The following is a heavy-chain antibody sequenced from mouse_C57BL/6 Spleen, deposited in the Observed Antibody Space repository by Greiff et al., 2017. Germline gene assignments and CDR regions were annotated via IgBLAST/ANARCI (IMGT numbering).Heavy chain of an antibody. CDR1: GYSITSGYY. CDR2: IRYDGSN. D-gene: IGHD2-4*01. Sequence: DVQLQEPGPGLVKPSPSLSLTCSASGYSITSGYYRNWIRQFPGNKLEWMGYIRYDGSNNYNPSLKNRISITRDTSKNQFFLKLNSVTTADTATYYCAREVDYDDGGYWYFDVWGTGTTVTVSS. V-gene: IGHV3-6*01. J-gene: IGHJ1*03. CDR3: AREVDYDDGGYWYFDV.